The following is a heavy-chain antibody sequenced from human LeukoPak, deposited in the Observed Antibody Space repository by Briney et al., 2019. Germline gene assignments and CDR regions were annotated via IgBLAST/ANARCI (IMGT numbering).Heavy chain of an antibody. J-gene: IGHJ4*02. Sequence: AAGSLRLSCAASGFAVSSNYMTWVRQAPGKGLEWVSVIYSGGSTYYADSVKGRFTISRDNSKNTLYLQMNSLRAEDTAVYYCAREVGNYGDYYFDYWGQGTLVTVSS. D-gene: IGHD4-17*01. V-gene: IGHV3-66*01. CDR1: GFAVSSNY. CDR3: AREVGNYGDYYFDY. CDR2: IYSGGST.